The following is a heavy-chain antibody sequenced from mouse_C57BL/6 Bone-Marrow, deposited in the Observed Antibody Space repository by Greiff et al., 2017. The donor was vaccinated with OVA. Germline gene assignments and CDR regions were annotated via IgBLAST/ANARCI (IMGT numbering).Heavy chain of an antibody. Sequence: EVKLVESWGGLVKPGGSLKLSCAASGFTFSDYGMHWVRQAPEKGLEWVAYISSGSSTIYYADTVKGRFTISRDNAKNTLFLQMTSLRSEDTAMYYCAELGRAYWGQGTLVTVSA. V-gene: IGHV5-17*01. CDR3: AELGRAY. J-gene: IGHJ3*01. D-gene: IGHD4-1*01. CDR2: ISSGSSTI. CDR1: GFTFSDYG.